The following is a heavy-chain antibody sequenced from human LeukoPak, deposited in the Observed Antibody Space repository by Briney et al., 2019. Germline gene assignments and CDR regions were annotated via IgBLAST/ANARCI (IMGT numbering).Heavy chain of an antibody. CDR3: VRRAGAYSHPYDY. V-gene: IGHV3-7*03. J-gene: IGHJ4*02. D-gene: IGHD4/OR15-4a*01. CDR2: IKQDGSEK. CDR1: GFTFSNYW. Sequence: GGSLRLSCAASGFTFSNYWMTWVRQAPGKGLEWVANIKQDGSEKYYVDSVKGRFTISRDNAKNSLYLQMNSLRAEDTAVYYCVRRAGAYSHPYDYWGQGTLVTVSS.